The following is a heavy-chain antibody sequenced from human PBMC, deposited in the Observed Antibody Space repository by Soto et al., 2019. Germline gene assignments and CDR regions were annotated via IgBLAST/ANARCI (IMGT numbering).Heavy chain of an antibody. J-gene: IGHJ4*02. CDR1: GFTFTDYA. V-gene: IGHV3-23*01. CDR3: ARGSSGYISSWYYFDY. Sequence: EVQLLESGGGLVQPGGSLRLSCAASGFTFTDYALSWVRQAPGKGLEWVATISGIGGSTYIADSVEGRLSISRDNSKNSVSLLMNSLRAEDTDVYFCARGSSGYISSWYYFDYWGRGTLVTVSS. CDR2: ISGIGGST. D-gene: IGHD6-13*01.